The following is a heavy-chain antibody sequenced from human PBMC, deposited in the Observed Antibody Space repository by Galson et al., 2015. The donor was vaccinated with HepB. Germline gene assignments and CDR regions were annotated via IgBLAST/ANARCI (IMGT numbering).Heavy chain of an antibody. D-gene: IGHD3-3*01. CDR3: TTDNVEWVFPDASDT. J-gene: IGHJ3*02. CDR2: IKSKTDGGTT. CDR1: GFTFTNAW. V-gene: IGHV3-15*01. Sequence: SLRLSCAASGFTFTNAWMSWVRQAPGKGLEWVGRIKSKTDGGTTDYAAPVKGRFTISRDDSQNTLYLQMNSLKTEDTAVYYCTTDNVEWVFPDASDTWGQGTMVTVSS.